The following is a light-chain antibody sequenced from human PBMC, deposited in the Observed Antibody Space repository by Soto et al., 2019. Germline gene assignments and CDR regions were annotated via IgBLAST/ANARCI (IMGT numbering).Light chain of an antibody. CDR1: RVMGDT. CDR3: QPYNNWPLT. V-gene: IGKV3-15*01. Sequence: EVVMRQSPATLSVSPGECATLSFSAVRVMGDTLACYQHKPRQTPRLLIYDTSTRATGVPTLFSGSRSGAEFTLTINSLQSEDFAVYYCQPYNNWPLTFGRGTKVAIK. J-gene: IGKJ4*01. CDR2: DTS.